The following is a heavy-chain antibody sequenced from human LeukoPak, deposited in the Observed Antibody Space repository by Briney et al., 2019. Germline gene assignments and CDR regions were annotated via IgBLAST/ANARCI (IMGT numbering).Heavy chain of an antibody. D-gene: IGHD5-18*01. V-gene: IGHV3-74*01. CDR3: ATYRQVLLPFES. Sequence: GGALRLSCAASGFTLSSYWMHWVRQAPGKGLGWVSRINSDGSSTSYADSVKGRFTISRDNATNTLYLQMNSLRAEDTAVYYCATYRQVLLPFESWGQGTLVTVSS. J-gene: IGHJ4*02. CDR2: INSDGSST. CDR1: GFTLSSYW.